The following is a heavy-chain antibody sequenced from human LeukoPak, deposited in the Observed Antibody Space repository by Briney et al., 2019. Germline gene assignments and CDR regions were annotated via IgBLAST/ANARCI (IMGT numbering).Heavy chain of an antibody. D-gene: IGHD2-21*01. CDR3: AKNVESKTLIRRSWFDP. CDR2: ISTGSNYI. Sequence: GGSLRLSCTASGLIFGSYDMNWVSQPPGKGLEWVSTISTGSNYIYYADSVKGRFTISRDNAKGSLYLQMSSLRAEDTAVYYCAKNVESKTLIRRSWFDPWGQGTLVTVSS. CDR1: GLIFGSYD. J-gene: IGHJ5*02. V-gene: IGHV3-21*01.